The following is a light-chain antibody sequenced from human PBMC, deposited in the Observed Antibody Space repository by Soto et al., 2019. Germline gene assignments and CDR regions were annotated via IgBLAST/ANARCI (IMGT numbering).Light chain of an antibody. J-gene: IGKJ1*01. CDR1: QSISGL. V-gene: IGKV1-5*01. Sequence: DIPMPQAPATLSASGGDRVTITCRASQSISGLLAWYQHKPGKAPKLLIYDASSLESGVPSRFSGSGSGTAVTLTISSLQPDDFATYYCQQSNSYSWTFGQGTKVELK. CDR3: QQSNSYSWT. CDR2: DAS.